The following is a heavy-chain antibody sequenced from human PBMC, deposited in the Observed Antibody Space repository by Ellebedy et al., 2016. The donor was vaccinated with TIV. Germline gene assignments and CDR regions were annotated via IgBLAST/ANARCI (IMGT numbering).Heavy chain of an antibody. D-gene: IGHD7-27*01. CDR1: GYTFNTYW. CDR2: IYPRDSDT. CDR3: ARSLGAWYFDL. J-gene: IGHJ2*01. Sequence: GVSLKISCKGSGYTFNTYWLGWVRQMPGKGLEWVGIIYPRDSDTKYSPSFQGVVTISADKYISTAYLQWNSLNFSDTAIYYCARSLGAWYFDLWGLGTLVTVSS. V-gene: IGHV5-51*01.